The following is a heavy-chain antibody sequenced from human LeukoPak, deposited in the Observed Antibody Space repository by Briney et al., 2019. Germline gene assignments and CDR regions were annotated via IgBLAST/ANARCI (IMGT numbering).Heavy chain of an antibody. Sequence: GGSLRLSCAASGFTFTTYDMHWVRQAPGKGLGWVAVISSGGDIKIYADSVKGRFTISRDNSKNTLFLEMNSLRVDDTAVYYCARDYRSGAPDFLDSWGQGTLVTVSS. CDR3: ARDYRSGAPDFLDS. D-gene: IGHD1-14*01. CDR2: ISSGGDIK. V-gene: IGHV3-30-3*01. CDR1: GFTFTTYD. J-gene: IGHJ4*02.